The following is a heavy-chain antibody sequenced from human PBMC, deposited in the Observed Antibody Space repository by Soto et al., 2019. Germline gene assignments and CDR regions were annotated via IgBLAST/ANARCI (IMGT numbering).Heavy chain of an antibody. CDR1: GYMFSNYG. D-gene: IGHD3-22*01. V-gene: IGHV1-18*01. CDR3: ARDNYYDTTGYYWFDP. CDR2: ISAYNGNT. J-gene: IGHJ5*02. Sequence: QVQLVQSGAEVKKPGASVKVSCKASGYMFSNYGISWVRQAPGQGLEWMGWISAYNGNTNYAQKFQGRVTMTTDTSPTTAYMELKSLRSDDTAVYYCARDNYYDTTGYYWFDPWGQGTLVTVSS.